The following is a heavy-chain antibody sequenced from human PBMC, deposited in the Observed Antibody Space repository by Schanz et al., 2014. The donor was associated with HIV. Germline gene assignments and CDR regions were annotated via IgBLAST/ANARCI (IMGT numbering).Heavy chain of an antibody. D-gene: IGHD6-6*01. Sequence: EVQLLESGGGLVQPGGSRRLSCAVSGLPFSTSAMSWVRQAPGKGLEWVSDISGSGGSTYYADSVKGRFTISRDNAKNSLYLQMNSLRAEDTALYHCARSSSGSGTWPPRYWGQGTLVIVSS. CDR3: ARSSSGSGTWPPRY. CDR2: ISGSGGST. CDR1: GLPFSTSA. V-gene: IGHV3-23*01. J-gene: IGHJ4*02.